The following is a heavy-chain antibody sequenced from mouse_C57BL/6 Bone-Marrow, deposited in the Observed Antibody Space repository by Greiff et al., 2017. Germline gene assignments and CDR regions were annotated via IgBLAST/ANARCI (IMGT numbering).Heavy chain of an antibody. CDR2: IDPSDSYT. V-gene: IGHV1-50*01. CDR1: GYTFTSYW. Sequence: KQSCKASGYTFTSYWMQWVKQRPGQGLEWIGEIDPSDSYTNYNQKFKGKATLTVDTSSSTAYMQLSSLTSEDSAVYYCARDYYDYDPFAYWGQGTLVTVSA. CDR3: ARDYYDYDPFAY. D-gene: IGHD2-4*01. J-gene: IGHJ3*01.